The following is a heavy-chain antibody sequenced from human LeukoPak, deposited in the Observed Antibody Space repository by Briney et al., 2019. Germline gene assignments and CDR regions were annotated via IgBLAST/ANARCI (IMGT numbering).Heavy chain of an antibody. Sequence: GASVNVSCKASGGTFSSYAISWVRQAPGQGLEWMEGIIPIFGTANYAQKFQGRVTITADESTSTAYMELSSLRSEDTAVYYCARARKTSWYDYYYYGMDVWGQGTTVTVSS. J-gene: IGHJ6*02. CDR2: IIPIFGTA. D-gene: IGHD6-13*01. CDR1: GGTFSSYA. CDR3: ARARKTSWYDYYYYGMDV. V-gene: IGHV1-69*13.